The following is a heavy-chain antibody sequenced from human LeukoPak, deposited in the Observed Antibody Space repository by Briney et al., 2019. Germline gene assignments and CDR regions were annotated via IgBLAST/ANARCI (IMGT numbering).Heavy chain of an antibody. CDR1: GYTFTIYD. Sequence: GASVKVSCKASGYTFTIYDINWVRQAPGQGLEWMGGIIPIFGTANYAQKFQGRVTITADESTSTAYMELSSLRSEDTAVYYCACNYYDSSGYYYYFDYWGQGTLVTVSS. CDR2: IIPIFGTA. V-gene: IGHV1-69*13. J-gene: IGHJ4*02. D-gene: IGHD3-22*01. CDR3: ACNYYDSSGYYYYFDY.